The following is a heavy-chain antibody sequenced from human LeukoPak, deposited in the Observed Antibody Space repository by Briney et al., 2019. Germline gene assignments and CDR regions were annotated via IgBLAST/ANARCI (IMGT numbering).Heavy chain of an antibody. J-gene: IGHJ4*02. D-gene: IGHD5-18*01. CDR2: MNPSSGNT. CDR1: GYTFTSYD. CDR3: ARGRGYSYGYVN. V-gene: IGHV1-8*01. Sequence: ASVKVSCKASGYTFTSYDINWVRQATGQGLEWMGWMNPSSGNTGYAQKFQGRVTMTRNTSISTAYMELSSLRSEDTAVYYCARGRGYSYGYVNWGQGTLVTVSS.